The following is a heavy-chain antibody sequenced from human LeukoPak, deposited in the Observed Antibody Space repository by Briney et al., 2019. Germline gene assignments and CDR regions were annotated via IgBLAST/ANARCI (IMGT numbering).Heavy chain of an antibody. Sequence: SETLSLTCAVYGGSFSGYYWSWIRQPPGKGLEWIGEINHSGSTNYNPPLKSRVTISVDTSKNQFSLKLSSVTAADTAVYYCARHTTILGHFAYWGQGTLVTVSS. J-gene: IGHJ4*02. D-gene: IGHD3-3*01. CDR1: GGSFSGYY. CDR2: INHSGST. CDR3: ARHTTILGHFAY. V-gene: IGHV4-34*01.